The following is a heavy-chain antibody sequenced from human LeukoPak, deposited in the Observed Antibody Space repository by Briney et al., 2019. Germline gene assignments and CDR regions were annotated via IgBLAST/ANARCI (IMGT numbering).Heavy chain of an antibody. J-gene: IGHJ4*02. CDR1: GGSFSSYY. D-gene: IGHD4-17*01. V-gene: IGHV4-4*07. CDR2: IYTSGST. CDR3: ARDQNDYGDYVSDY. Sequence: PSETLSLTCTVSGGSFSSYYWSWIRQPAGKGLEWIGRIYTSGSTNYNPSLKSRVTISVDTSKHQFSLKLSSVTAADTAVYYCARDQNDYGDYVSDYWGQGTLVTVSS.